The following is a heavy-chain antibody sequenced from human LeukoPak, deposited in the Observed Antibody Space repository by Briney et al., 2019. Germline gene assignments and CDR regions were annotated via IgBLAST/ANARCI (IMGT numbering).Heavy chain of an antibody. Sequence: GASVKVSCKDSGYTFIGYYMHWVRQAPGQGLEWMGRINPSTGGTNSAQKFQGRVTMTRDTSISTAYMELSRLTSDDTAIYYCARGQPYGDYNYFDSWGQGTLVTVSS. CDR3: ARGQPYGDYNYFDS. CDR2: INPSTGGT. D-gene: IGHD4-17*01. J-gene: IGHJ5*01. CDR1: GYTFIGYY. V-gene: IGHV1-2*06.